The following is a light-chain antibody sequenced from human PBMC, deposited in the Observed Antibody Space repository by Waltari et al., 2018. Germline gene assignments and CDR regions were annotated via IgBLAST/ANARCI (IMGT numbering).Light chain of an antibody. Sequence: QSALTQPASVSGSPGQSITISCTGTSSDVGGYNYVSWYQQHPGKAPKLIIYYVQNRPAWVSYRRASAKSGNTASLTISGLQAEDEADYYCSSYTSSSTYVFGTGTKVTVL. J-gene: IGLJ1*01. V-gene: IGLV2-14*03. CDR1: SSDVGGYNY. CDR2: YVQ. CDR3: SSYTSSSTYV.